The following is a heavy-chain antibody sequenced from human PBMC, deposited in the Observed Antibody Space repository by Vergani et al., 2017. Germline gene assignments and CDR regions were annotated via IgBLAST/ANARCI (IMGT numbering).Heavy chain of an antibody. D-gene: IGHD6-19*01. Sequence: EVQLVQSGAEVKTPGESLRISCKGSGYSFTSYWISWVRQMPGKGLEWMGRIYPSDSYTNYSPSFQGHVTISADKSISTAYLQWSSLKASDTAMYYCARRVSSGWYPYYYYYMDVWGKGTTVTVSS. CDR3: ARRVSSGWYPYYYYYMDV. CDR1: GYSFTSYW. V-gene: IGHV5-10-1*03. CDR2: IYPSDSYT. J-gene: IGHJ6*03.